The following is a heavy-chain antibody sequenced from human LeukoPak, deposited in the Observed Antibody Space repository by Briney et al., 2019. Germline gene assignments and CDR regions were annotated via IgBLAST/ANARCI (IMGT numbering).Heavy chain of an antibody. J-gene: IGHJ4*02. CDR1: GGTFSSYA. V-gene: IGHV1-69*05. Sequence: SVKVSRKASGGTFSSYAISWVRQAPGQGLEWMGRIIPIFGTANYAQKFQGRVTITTDESTSTAYMELSSLRSEDTAVYYCARSRFYGQGDSSGYLGYWGQGTLVTVSS. CDR3: ARSRFYGQGDSSGYLGY. CDR2: IIPIFGTA. D-gene: IGHD3-22*01.